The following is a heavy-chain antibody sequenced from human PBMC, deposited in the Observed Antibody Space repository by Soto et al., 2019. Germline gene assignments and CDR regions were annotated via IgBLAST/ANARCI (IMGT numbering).Heavy chain of an antibody. CDR2: IGTAGDT. CDR1: GFTFSSYD. V-gene: IGHV3-13*01. Sequence: GGSLRLSCAASGFTFSSYDMHWVRQATGKGLEWVSAIGTAGDTYYPGSVKGRFTISRENAKNSLYLQMNSLRAEDTAVYYCARSTDSSGHIYDAFDIWGQGTMVTISS. D-gene: IGHD3-22*01. CDR3: ARSTDSSGHIYDAFDI. J-gene: IGHJ3*02.